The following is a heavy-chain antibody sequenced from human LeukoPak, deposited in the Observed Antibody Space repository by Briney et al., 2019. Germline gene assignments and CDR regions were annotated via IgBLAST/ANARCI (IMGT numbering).Heavy chain of an antibody. V-gene: IGHV3-23*01. CDR2: ISGSGGST. D-gene: IGHD2-15*01. CDR1: GFTFSSYA. Sequence: GGSLRLSCAASGFTFSSYAMSWVRQAPGKGLEWVSAISGSGGSTYYADSVKGRFTISRDNSKNTLYLRMNSLRAEDTAVYYCAKDAPDIVVVVAAGYYFDYWGQGTLVTVSS. J-gene: IGHJ4*02. CDR3: AKDAPDIVVVVAAGYYFDY.